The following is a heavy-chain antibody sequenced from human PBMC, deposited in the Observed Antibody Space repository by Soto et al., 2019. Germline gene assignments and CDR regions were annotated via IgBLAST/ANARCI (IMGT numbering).Heavy chain of an antibody. CDR2: IIPIFGTA. CDR3: ARGGVYGDYYFDY. D-gene: IGHD4-17*01. Sequence: GASLKVSCKASGGTFSSYAISWVRQAPGQGLEWMGGIIPIFGTANYAQKFQGRVTITADESTSTAYMELSSLRSEDTAVYYCARGGVYGDYYFDYWGQGTLVTVSS. CDR1: GGTFSSYA. J-gene: IGHJ4*02. V-gene: IGHV1-69*13.